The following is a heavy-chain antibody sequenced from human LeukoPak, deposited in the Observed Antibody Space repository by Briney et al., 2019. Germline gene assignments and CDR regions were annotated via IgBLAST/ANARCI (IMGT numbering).Heavy chain of an antibody. CDR3: ARLGLLWFGELFRSFRNYNYYFDY. V-gene: IGHV4-34*01. CDR1: GGSFSGYY. J-gene: IGHJ4*02. CDR2: INHSGST. Sequence: SETLSLTCAVYGGSFSGYYWSWIRQPPGKGLEWIGEINHSGSTNYNPSLKSRVTISVDTSKNQFSLKLSSVTAADTAVYYCARLGLLWFGELFRSFRNYNYYFDYWGQGTLVTVSS. D-gene: IGHD3-10*01.